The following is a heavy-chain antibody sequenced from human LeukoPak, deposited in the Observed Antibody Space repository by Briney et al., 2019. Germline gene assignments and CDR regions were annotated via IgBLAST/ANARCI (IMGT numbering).Heavy chain of an antibody. J-gene: IGHJ4*02. Sequence: ASVKVSCKASGGTFSSYAISWVRQAPGQGLEWMGRIIPILGIANYAQKFQGRVTITADKSTSTAYMELSSLRSEDTAVYYCASKLYCSSTSCSDYWGQGTLVTVSS. D-gene: IGHD2-2*01. CDR1: GGTFSSYA. CDR3: ASKLYCSSTSCSDY. V-gene: IGHV1-69*04. CDR2: IIPILGIA.